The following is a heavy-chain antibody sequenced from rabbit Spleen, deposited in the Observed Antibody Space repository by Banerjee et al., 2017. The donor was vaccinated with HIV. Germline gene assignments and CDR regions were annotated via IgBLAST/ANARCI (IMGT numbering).Heavy chain of an antibody. J-gene: IGHJ6*01. CDR2: IYAASSGA. V-gene: IGHV1S45*01. CDR1: GFSFSSNYW. CDR3: ARDTSSSFSSYGMDL. Sequence: QEQLEESGGDLVKPEGYLTLTCTASGFSFSSNYWLSWVRQAPGKGLEWIARIYAASSGAAYATWAKGRFTISKASSTTVTLQMTSLTAADTATYFCARDTSSSFSSYGMDLWGPGTLVTVS. D-gene: IGHD1-1*01.